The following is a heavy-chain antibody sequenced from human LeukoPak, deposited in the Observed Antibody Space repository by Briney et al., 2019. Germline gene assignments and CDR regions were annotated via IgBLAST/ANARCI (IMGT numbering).Heavy chain of an antibody. CDR3: AREIAVAGRRGFDP. CDR2: IYYTGST. V-gene: IGHV4-59*08. CDR1: GGSISSYY. J-gene: IGHJ5*02. D-gene: IGHD6-19*01. Sequence: SETLSLTCTVSGGSISSYYWSWIRQPPGKGLEWIGYIYYTGSTNYNPSLKSRVTMSVDTSKSQLSLKPSSVTAADTAVYYCAREIAVAGRRGFDPWGQGTLVTVSS.